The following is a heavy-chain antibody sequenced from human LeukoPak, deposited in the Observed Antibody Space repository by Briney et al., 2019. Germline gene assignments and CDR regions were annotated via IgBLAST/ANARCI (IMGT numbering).Heavy chain of an antibody. J-gene: IGHJ4*02. D-gene: IGHD4-17*01. Sequence: GGSLRLSCAASGFTFSSYAMAWVRQAPGKGLEWVSAITGSGGSTYYADSVKGRFTISRDNSKNTLYMQMSSLRAEDTAVYYCAKGDYGDCYWGQGALVTVSS. CDR2: ITGSGGST. CDR3: AKGDYGDCY. V-gene: IGHV3-23*01. CDR1: GFTFSSYA.